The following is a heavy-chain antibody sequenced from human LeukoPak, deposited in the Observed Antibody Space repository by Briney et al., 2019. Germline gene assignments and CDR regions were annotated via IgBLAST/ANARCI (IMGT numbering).Heavy chain of an antibody. V-gene: IGHV4-61*01. D-gene: IGHD3-3*01. J-gene: IGHJ5*02. CDR3: AREEFFGNISP. Sequence: SETLSLTCTVSGGSISSSSYFWSWIRQPPGKGLEWIGYIYYSGSTNYNPSLKSRVTISVDTSKNQFSLKLSSVTAADTAVYYCAREEFFGNISPWGQGTLVTVSS. CDR2: IYYSGST. CDR1: GGSISSSSYF.